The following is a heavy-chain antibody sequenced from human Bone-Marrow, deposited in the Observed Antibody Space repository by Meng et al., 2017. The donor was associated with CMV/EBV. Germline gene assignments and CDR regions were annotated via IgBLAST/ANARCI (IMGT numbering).Heavy chain of an antibody. CDR3: AKSSRSGNVYYYYGRNV. V-gene: IGHV3-23*01. CDR1: GFTFSSYA. CDR2: ISGSGGST. J-gene: IGHJ6*02. Sequence: GESLKISCAASGFTFSSYAMSWVRQAPGKGLEWVSAISGSGGSTYYADSVKGRFTISRDNSKNTLYLQMNSLRAEDTAVYYCAKSSRSGNVYYYYGRNVWGQGTTATVSS. D-gene: IGHD2-15*01.